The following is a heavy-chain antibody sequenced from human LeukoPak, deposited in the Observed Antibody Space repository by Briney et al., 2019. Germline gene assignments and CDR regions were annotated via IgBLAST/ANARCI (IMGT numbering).Heavy chain of an antibody. CDR1: GYTFTGYY. Sequence: SVKVSCKASGYTFTGYYMHWMRQAPGQGLEWMGWINPNSGGTKYAQKFQGRVTMTRDTSISTVYMELSRLRSDDTAVYYCARGGLEVVPAANNWFDPWGQGTLVTVSS. CDR2: INPNSGGT. D-gene: IGHD2-2*01. CDR3: ARGGLEVVPAANNWFDP. V-gene: IGHV1-2*02. J-gene: IGHJ5*02.